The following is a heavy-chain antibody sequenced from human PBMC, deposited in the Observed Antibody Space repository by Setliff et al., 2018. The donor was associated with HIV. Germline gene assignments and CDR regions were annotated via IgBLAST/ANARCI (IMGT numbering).Heavy chain of an antibody. V-gene: IGHV4-4*07. CDR2: IYTSGST. J-gene: IGHJ4*02. CDR3: ARHHELTAHGLFDS. Sequence: SETLSLTCTVSGGSISSYYWSWIRQPAGKGLEWIGRIYTSGSTNYNPSLRSRVTISLDTSKIQFSLRLTSVTAADTAVYYCARHHELTAHGLFDSWGQGTLVTVSS. D-gene: IGHD1-7*01. CDR1: GGSISSYY.